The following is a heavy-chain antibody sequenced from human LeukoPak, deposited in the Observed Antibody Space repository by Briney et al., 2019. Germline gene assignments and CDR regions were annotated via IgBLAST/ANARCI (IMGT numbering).Heavy chain of an antibody. CDR3: AIWTSGNY. D-gene: IGHD1-1*01. J-gene: IGHJ4*02. Sequence: GGSLRLSCADSQFTFNGSWMNWFRQPQGRGLEWVANMDPTGSQKRYVDSVKGRFTISKDNPGASLYLDMHSLRAEDTAIYYCAIWTSGNYWGQGTLVTVSS. V-gene: IGHV3-7*01. CDR1: QFTFNGSW. CDR2: MDPTGSQK.